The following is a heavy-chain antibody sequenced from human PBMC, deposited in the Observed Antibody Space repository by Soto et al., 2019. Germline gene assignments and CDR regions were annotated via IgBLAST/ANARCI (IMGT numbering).Heavy chain of an antibody. CDR2: ISTYNGSP. J-gene: IGHJ6*03. D-gene: IGHD3-16*01. Sequence: QVQLVQSGAEVKKPGASVKVSCKASGYTFTSYGISWVRQAPGQGLEWMGWISTYNGSPNYAQKLQGRVTMTTDTSTSTAYMELRSLRSDDTAVYFCERAYGPSYYYYYMDVWGKGPTVTVSS. V-gene: IGHV1-18*01. CDR3: ERAYGPSYYYYYMDV. CDR1: GYTFTSYG.